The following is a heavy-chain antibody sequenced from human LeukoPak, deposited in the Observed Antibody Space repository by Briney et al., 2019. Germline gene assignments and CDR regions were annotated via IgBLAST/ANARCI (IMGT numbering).Heavy chain of an antibody. Sequence: SETLSLTCTVSGGSISSSTSGWGWYWGWIRQPPGKGLEWIGSIYYSGSTYYNPSLKSRVTISVDTSKNQFSLKLSSVTAADTAVYYCARDDIAAAGTPDYWGQGTLVTVSS. D-gene: IGHD6-13*01. J-gene: IGHJ4*02. CDR1: GGSISSSTSGWGWY. V-gene: IGHV4-39*07. CDR2: IYYSGST. CDR3: ARDDIAAAGTPDY.